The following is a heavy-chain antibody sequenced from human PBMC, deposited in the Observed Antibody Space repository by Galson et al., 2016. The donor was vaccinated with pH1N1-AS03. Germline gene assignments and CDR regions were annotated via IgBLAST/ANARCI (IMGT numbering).Heavy chain of an antibody. CDR2: IHPIFGTP. V-gene: IGHV1-69*13. J-gene: IGHJ4*02. CDR3: ARDRHYDSSGRYFYESEH. Sequence: SVKVSCKASGGTFSNYAISWMRQAPGQGLEWMGGIHPIFGTPSHAQKFRGRLTVAADASTSAAYMELSSLTSEDTTTYYCARDRHYDSSGRYFYESEHWGQGTLVIVSS. CDR1: GGTFSNYA. D-gene: IGHD3-22*01.